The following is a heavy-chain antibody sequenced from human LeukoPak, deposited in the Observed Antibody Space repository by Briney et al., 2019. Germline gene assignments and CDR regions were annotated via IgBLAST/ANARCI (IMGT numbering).Heavy chain of an antibody. CDR1: GYIFTNYW. CDR3: VRQAATGNPFGY. Sequence: PGESLKISCKGSGYIFTNYWIGWVRQMPGKGLEWMGIIYPGDANTRYSPSFQGQVTISADKSISTAYLQWNSLKASDTAMYYCVRQAATGNPFGYWGQGTLVTVSS. J-gene: IGHJ4*02. CDR2: IYPGDANT. V-gene: IGHV5-51*01. D-gene: IGHD6-13*01.